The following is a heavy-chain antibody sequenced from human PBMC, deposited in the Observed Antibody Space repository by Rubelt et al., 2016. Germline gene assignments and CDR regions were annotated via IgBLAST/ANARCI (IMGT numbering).Heavy chain of an antibody. V-gene: IGHV3-7*02. CDR1: GITFSNYW. D-gene: IGHD2-15*01. CDR3: ANVAGDH. J-gene: IGHJ4*02. CDR2: IKQDGSEK. Sequence: EVQVVESGGGLVQPGGSLRLSCAVSGITFSNYWMSWVRQAPGKGLEWVANIKQDGSEKFYVDSVKGRFTISRDNARNSVYLQMNNLRVEDTAVYYCANVAGDHWGQGTLVTVSS.